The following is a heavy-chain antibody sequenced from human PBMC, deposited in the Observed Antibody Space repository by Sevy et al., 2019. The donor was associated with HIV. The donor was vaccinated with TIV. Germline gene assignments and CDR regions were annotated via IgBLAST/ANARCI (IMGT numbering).Heavy chain of an antibody. CDR1: GFSFSNYA. CDR3: ARDLPHLLPWELSRGSDY. V-gene: IGHV3-30*04. J-gene: IGHJ4*02. CDR2: ISYDGINK. Sequence: GGSLRLSCAASGFSFSNYAMHWVRQSPGKGLEWVAMISYDGINKDYADSVKGRFTLSRDNSKNTLFLQMNSLKAEDKALYYCARDLPHLLPWELSRGSDYWGQGTLVIVSS. D-gene: IGHD1-26*01.